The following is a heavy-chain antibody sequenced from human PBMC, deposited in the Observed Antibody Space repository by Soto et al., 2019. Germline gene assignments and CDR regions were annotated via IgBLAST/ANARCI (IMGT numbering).Heavy chain of an antibody. J-gene: IGHJ5*02. CDR2: LYYSGSI. D-gene: IGHD3-22*01. CDR1: GGSISSGDYY. Sequence: PSEPLSLTCTVSGGSISSGDYYWSWIRKPPGKGLEWIGDLYYSGSISYNPSLKSRVTISVDTSKNLCSLKLSAGTAADTAVYYCARDRGGAYDSSGYYNSGCDPWGQGTLVTVS. CDR3: ARDRGGAYDSSGYYNSGCDP. V-gene: IGHV4-30-4*02.